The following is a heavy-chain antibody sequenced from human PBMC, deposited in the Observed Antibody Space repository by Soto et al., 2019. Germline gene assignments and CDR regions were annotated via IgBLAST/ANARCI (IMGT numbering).Heavy chain of an antibody. CDR1: GGSVSSGAYY. CDR3: ARGVAPYYYDSSGNYYDS. D-gene: IGHD3-22*01. V-gene: IGHV4-31*03. Sequence: RSLTCTVSGGSVSSGAYYWTWIRHHPGKGLEWIGHIYYSGSTYYNPSLKSRVAISSDTSRNQFSLKLNSVTAADTAVYFCARGVAPYYYDSSGNYYDSWGRGTLVTVSS. J-gene: IGHJ4*02. CDR2: IYYSGST.